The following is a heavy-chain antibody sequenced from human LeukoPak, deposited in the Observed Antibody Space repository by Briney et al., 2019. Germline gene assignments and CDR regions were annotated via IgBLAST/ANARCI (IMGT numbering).Heavy chain of an antibody. V-gene: IGHV3-9*01. J-gene: IGHJ6*02. CDR2: ISWNSGSI. Sequence: GGSLRLSCAASGFTFDDYAMHWVRQAPGKGLEWVSGISWNSGSIGYADSVKGRFTISRDNAKNSLYLQMNSLRAEDTALYYCAKDKSDFHYYGMDVRGQGTTVTVSS. CDR1: GFTFDDYA. D-gene: IGHD3-3*01. CDR3: AKDKSDFHYYGMDV.